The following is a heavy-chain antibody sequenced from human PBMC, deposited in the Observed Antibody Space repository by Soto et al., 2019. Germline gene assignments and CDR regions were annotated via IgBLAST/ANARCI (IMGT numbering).Heavy chain of an antibody. D-gene: IGHD6-6*01. CDR3: ARHPDDRSSLDV. V-gene: IGHV5-10-1*01. CDR1: GYSFTSYW. CDR2: IDPSDSYT. J-gene: IGHJ6*02. Sequence: RGESLKISCKGSGYSFTSYWISWVRQMPGKGLVWMGRIDPSDSYTNYSPSFQGHVTISADKSISTAYLQWSSLKASDTAMYYCARHPDDRSSLDVWGQGTTDTVSS.